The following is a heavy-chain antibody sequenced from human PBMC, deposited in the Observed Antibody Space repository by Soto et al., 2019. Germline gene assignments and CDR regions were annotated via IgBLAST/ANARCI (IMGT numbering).Heavy chain of an antibody. CDR1: GVTFSNYT. D-gene: IGHD6-19*01. CDR3: ARDLKVAGTNSFYYYGMDV. J-gene: IGHJ6*02. V-gene: IGHV3-21*01. CDR2: ISRSSRNI. Sequence: GGSLRLSCADSGVTFSNYTMNWVRQAPGKGLEWVSSISRSSRNIYYADSLKGRFTISRDNVKNALYLQMNSLRAEDTAVYYCARDLKVAGTNSFYYYGMDVWGQGTTVTVSS.